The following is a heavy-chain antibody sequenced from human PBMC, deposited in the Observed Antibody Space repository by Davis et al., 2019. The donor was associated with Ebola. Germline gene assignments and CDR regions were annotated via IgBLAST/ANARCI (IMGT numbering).Heavy chain of an antibody. D-gene: IGHD3-10*01. Sequence: PGGSLRLSCAASGFTFSDTWISWVRQPPGKGLEWVGRIKTEADGRTTDYAAPVKGRFTISRDDSTNTMYLHMNSLQTEDTAVYYCQTTSLSLIGPGRRNFDHWGQGTLVTVSS. CDR2: IKTEADGRTT. CDR1: GFTFSDTW. V-gene: IGHV3-15*01. CDR3: QTTSLSLIGPGRRNFDH. J-gene: IGHJ4*02.